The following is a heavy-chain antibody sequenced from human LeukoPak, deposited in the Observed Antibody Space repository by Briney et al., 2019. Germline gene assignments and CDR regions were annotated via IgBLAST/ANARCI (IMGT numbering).Heavy chain of an antibody. CDR3: VARGLSSDY. J-gene: IGHJ4*02. V-gene: IGHV3-48*02. Sequence: PGGSLRLSCAASGFTFSRYEMNWVRQAPGKGLEWVSYISSSSRAFYYADSVKGRFTISRDNAKNSLYLQMNSLRDEDTAVFYCVARGLSSDYWGQGTLVTVSS. CDR1: GFTFSRYE. CDR2: ISSSSRAF.